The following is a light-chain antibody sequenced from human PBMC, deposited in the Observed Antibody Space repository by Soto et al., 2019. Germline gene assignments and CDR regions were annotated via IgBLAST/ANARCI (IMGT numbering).Light chain of an antibody. Sequence: EIVLTQSPGTLSLSPGERATLYCRASQSVSNNYLAWYQQKPGQAPRLLIYGASNRATGIPDRFSGSGSGTDFTLTISRLEPEDFAVYYCQQYGGSGTFGQGTKVDIK. V-gene: IGKV3-20*01. CDR1: QSVSNNY. CDR3: QQYGGSGT. J-gene: IGKJ1*01. CDR2: GAS.